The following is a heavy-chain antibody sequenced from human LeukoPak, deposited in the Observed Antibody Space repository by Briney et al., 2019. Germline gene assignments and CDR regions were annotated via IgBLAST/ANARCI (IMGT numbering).Heavy chain of an antibody. J-gene: IGHJ5*02. Sequence: PSETLSLTCTVSGGSISSYYWSWIRQPPGKGLEWIGYIYYSGSTNYNPSLKSRVTISVDTSKNQFSLKLSSVTAADTAVYYCARVPTLINYDISTRRVNGYWFDPWGQGTLVTVSS. CDR3: ARVPTLINYDISTRRVNGYWFDP. CDR1: GGSISSYY. CDR2: IYYSGST. V-gene: IGHV4-59*01. D-gene: IGHD3-9*01.